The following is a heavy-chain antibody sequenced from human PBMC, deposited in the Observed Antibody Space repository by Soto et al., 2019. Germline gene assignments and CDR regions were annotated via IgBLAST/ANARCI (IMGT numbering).Heavy chain of an antibody. CDR3: ARDDEYSGNGMDV. Sequence: QVQLVESGGGVVQPGRSLRLSCAASGFTFSNYGMHWVRQAPGKGLEWVAVILNDGSNRYHADSVKDRFTISRDNSTNTLYLQRNSLRAEDTAVYYCARDDEYSGNGMDVWGQGTTVTVS. J-gene: IGHJ6*02. D-gene: IGHD3-10*01. CDR2: ILNDGSNR. CDR1: GFTFSNYG. V-gene: IGHV3-33*01.